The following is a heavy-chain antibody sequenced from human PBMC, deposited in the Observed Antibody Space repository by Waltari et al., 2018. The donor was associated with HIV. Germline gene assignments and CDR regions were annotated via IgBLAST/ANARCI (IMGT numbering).Heavy chain of an antibody. D-gene: IGHD2-8*01. Sequence: EVQLVQSGAVVKKPGESLTISCKASVYSFTTYWIGWVRQMPGKGLEWMGIICPGDADTRYGPSFQGQFTISADKAISTDYMQWSSLKAADTARYYCAKGMYANQEYFGHWGQGTLVTVSS. J-gene: IGHJ4*02. CDR1: VYSFTTYW. V-gene: IGHV5-51*03. CDR2: ICPGDADT. CDR3: AKGMYANQEYFGH.